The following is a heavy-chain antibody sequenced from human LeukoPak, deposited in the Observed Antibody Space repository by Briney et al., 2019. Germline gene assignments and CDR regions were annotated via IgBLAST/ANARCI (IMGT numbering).Heavy chain of an antibody. CDR2: ITPVLGTA. V-gene: IGHV1-69*11. J-gene: IGHJ4*02. D-gene: IGHD6-13*01. CDR3: ARAIRYSNTWEYFDY. Sequence: SVKVSCKASGGTFSRYGITWVRQAPGQGLEWVGRITPVLGTANYARKFQDRVTITADESTSTAYMELSSLRSEDTAIYYCARAIRYSNTWEYFDYWGQGTLVTVSS. CDR1: GGTFSRYG.